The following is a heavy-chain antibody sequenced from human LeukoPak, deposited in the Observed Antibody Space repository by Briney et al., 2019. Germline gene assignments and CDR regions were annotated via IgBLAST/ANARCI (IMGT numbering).Heavy chain of an antibody. CDR1: GGSFSGYY. J-gene: IGHJ4*02. V-gene: IGHV4-34*01. D-gene: IGHD4-17*01. CDR2: INHSGST. CDR3: ARFDLTVTTFE. Sequence: SETLSLTCAAYGGSFSGYYWSWIRQPPGKGLEWIGEINHSGSTNYNPSLKSRVTISVDTSKNQFSLKLSSVTAADTAVYYCARFDLTVTTFEWGQGTLVTVSS.